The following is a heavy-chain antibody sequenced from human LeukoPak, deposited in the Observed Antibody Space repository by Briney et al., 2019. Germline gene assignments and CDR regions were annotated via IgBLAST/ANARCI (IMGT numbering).Heavy chain of an antibody. CDR1: GFTFSSYG. Sequence: GRSLRLSCAASGFTFSSYGMYWVRQAPGKGLEWVAVILNDGSQEKYADSVKGRFTISRDNSKNTLFLQMNSLRAEDTAVYYCARDDALGDNALDIWGQGTMVTVSS. CDR2: ILNDGSQE. CDR3: ARDDALGDNALDI. D-gene: IGHD3-16*01. J-gene: IGHJ3*02. V-gene: IGHV3-33*01.